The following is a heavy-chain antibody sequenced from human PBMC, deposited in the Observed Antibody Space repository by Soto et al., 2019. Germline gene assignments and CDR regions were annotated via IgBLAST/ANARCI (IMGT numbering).Heavy chain of an antibody. CDR2: IYYSGST. CDR1: GGSVSSGSYY. Sequence: SETLSLTCTVSGGSVSSGSYYWSWIRQPPGKGLEWIGYIYYSGSTNYNPSLKSRVTISVDTSKNQFSLKLSSVTAADTAVYYCSRSEGIPLWPRLGFWGQWTSGTVS. D-gene: IGHD5-18*01. J-gene: IGHJ6*02. V-gene: IGHV4-61*01. CDR3: SRSEGIPLWPRLGF.